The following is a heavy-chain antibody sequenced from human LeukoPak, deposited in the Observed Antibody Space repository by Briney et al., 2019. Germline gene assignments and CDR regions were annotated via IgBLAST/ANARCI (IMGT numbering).Heavy chain of an antibody. CDR1: GGSISSYY. J-gene: IGHJ3*02. CDR3: ARDRLRVQLWPDAFDI. Sequence: SETLSLTCTVSGGSISSYYWGWIRQPPGKGLEWIGSIYYSGSTYYNPSLKSRVTISVDTSKNQFSLKLSSVTAADTAVYYCARDRLRVQLWPDAFDIWGQGTMVTVSS. V-gene: IGHV4-39*07. D-gene: IGHD5-18*01. CDR2: IYYSGST.